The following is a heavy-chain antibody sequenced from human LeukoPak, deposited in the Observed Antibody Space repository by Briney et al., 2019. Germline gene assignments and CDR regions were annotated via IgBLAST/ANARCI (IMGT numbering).Heavy chain of an antibody. Sequence: SETLSLTCTVSGGSISSSSYYWGWIRQPPGKGLEWIGSIYYSGSTYYNPSLKSRVTISVDTSKNQFSLKLSSVTAADTAVYYCARRARGYSYGYPQTLYFDYWGQGTLVTVSS. V-gene: IGHV4-39*01. J-gene: IGHJ4*02. CDR3: ARRARGYSYGYPQTLYFDY. CDR2: IYYSGST. CDR1: GGSISSSSYY. D-gene: IGHD5-18*01.